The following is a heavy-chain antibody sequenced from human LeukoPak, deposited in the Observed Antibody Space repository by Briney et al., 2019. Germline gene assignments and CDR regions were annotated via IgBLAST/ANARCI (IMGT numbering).Heavy chain of an antibody. CDR2: IKTDGSEK. V-gene: IGHV3-7*04. CDR1: GLIFSGYW. J-gene: IGHJ4*02. Sequence: GGSLRLSCAASGLIFSGYWMNWVRQAPGKGLEWVAKIKTDGSEKYYVDSVKGRFTISRDNAKNSLYLQMTSLRAEDTAVYYCARGSGDYSGQETLVTVSS. CDR3: ARGSGDY.